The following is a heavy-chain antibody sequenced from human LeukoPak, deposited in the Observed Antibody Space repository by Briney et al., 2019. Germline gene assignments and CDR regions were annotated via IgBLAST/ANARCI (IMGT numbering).Heavy chain of an antibody. CDR2: LYSGGTT. CDR1: GFTVSSNY. CDR3: AKAYDY. V-gene: IGHV3-66*02. Sequence: PGGSLRLSCVGSGFTVSSNYMSWVRQAPGKGLEWVSTLYSGGTTYYADSVKGRFTISRDNSKNTLYLQMNSLRAEDTAVYYCAKAYDYWGQGTLVTVSS. J-gene: IGHJ4*02. D-gene: IGHD3-16*01.